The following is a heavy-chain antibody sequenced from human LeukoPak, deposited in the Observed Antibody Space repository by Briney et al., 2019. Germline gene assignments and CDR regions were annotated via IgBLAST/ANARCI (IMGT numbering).Heavy chain of an antibody. CDR2: ISGSGGST. D-gene: IGHD2-2*01. CDR1: GFAVRNNY. CDR3: AKEGYCSSTSCYYPKY. J-gene: IGHJ4*02. Sequence: GGSLRLSCAASGFAVRNNYMSWVRQPPGKGLEWVSAISGSGGSTYYADSVKGRFTISRDNSKNTLYLQMNSLRAEDTAVYYCAKEGYCSSTSCYYPKYWGQGTLVTVSS. V-gene: IGHV3-23*01.